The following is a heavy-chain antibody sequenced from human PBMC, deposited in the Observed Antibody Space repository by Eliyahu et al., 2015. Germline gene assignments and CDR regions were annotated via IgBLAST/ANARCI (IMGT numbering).Heavy chain of an antibody. CDR1: XFPFXSYK. D-gene: IGHD5-18*01. Sequence: VDLVESGGGLVKPGGSLRLSCGASXFPFXSYKMNWVRQGPGKGPEGVSSITGSGDSTSYADSVRGRFTISRDNAKKSLHLQMNSLRADDTAIYYCATNVDTALDDWFDPWGQGTLVTVSS. CDR2: ITGSGDST. J-gene: IGHJ5*02. CDR3: ATNVDTALDDWFDP. V-gene: IGHV3-21*01.